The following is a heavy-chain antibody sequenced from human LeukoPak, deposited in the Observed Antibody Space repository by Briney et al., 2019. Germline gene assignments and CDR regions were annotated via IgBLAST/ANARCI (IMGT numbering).Heavy chain of an antibody. CDR1: GFTFSSYW. CDR3: ARADVDRATVIDY. V-gene: IGHV3-7*03. J-gene: IGHJ4*02. D-gene: IGHD5-18*01. Sequence: PGGSLRLSCAASGFTFSSYWMSWVRQAPGKGLEWVANIKQDGSEKYYVDSVKGRFTISRDNAKNSLYVQMNSLRAEDTAVYYCARADVDRATVIDYWGQGTLVTVSS. CDR2: IKQDGSEK.